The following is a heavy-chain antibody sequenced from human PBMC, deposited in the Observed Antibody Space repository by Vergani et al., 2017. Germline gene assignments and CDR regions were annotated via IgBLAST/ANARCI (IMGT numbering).Heavy chain of an antibody. Sequence: EVQLVQSGAEVKKPGESLKISCKGSGYSFTSYWIGWVRQMPGKGLEWMGIIYPGNSDTRYSPSFQGQVTISADKSISTAYLQWSSLKDSDTAMYYCAGRYRGYSSGWDGNGMDVWGQGTTVTVSS. CDR1: GYSFTSYW. J-gene: IGHJ6*02. D-gene: IGHD6-19*01. CDR3: AGRYRGYSSGWDGNGMDV. CDR2: IYPGNSDT. V-gene: IGHV5-51*01.